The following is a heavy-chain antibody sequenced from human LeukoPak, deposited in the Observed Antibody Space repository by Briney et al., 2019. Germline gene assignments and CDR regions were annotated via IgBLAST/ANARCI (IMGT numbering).Heavy chain of an antibody. Sequence: GGSLRLSCAASGFTFSSYWMSWVRQAPGKGLEWVANIKQDGSEKYYVDSVKGRFTISRDNAKNSLYLQMNSLRAEDTAVYYCARDAYSGYDTAGCWGQGTLVTVSS. D-gene: IGHD5-12*01. CDR1: GFTFSSYW. J-gene: IGHJ4*02. CDR2: IKQDGSEK. V-gene: IGHV3-7*01. CDR3: ARDAYSGYDTAGC.